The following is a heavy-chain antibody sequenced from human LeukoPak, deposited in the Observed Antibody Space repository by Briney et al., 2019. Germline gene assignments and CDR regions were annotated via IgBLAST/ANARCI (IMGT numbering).Heavy chain of an antibody. D-gene: IGHD6-13*01. CDR3: ARDRGSSWYLGAFDI. Sequence: GGSLRLSCAASGFTFSSYGMHWDRQAPGKGLEWVAVIWYDGSNKYYADSVKGRFTISRDNSKNTPYLQMNSLRAEDTAVYYCARDRGSSWYLGAFDIWGQGTMVTVSS. CDR1: GFTFSSYG. CDR2: IWYDGSNK. J-gene: IGHJ3*02. V-gene: IGHV3-33*01.